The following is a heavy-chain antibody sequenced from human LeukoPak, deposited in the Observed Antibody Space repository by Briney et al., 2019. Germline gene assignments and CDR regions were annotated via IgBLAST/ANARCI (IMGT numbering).Heavy chain of an antibody. CDR1: GFTFRSYW. D-gene: IGHD6-25*01. CDR2: IKQDGSEK. J-gene: IGHJ4*02. Sequence: GGSLRLSCAVSGFTFRSYWMSWVRQAPGKGLEWVANIKQDGSEKYYVDFVKGRFTISRDNAKNSLYLQMNTLRAEDTAVYYCARAPYSSDFDYWGQGTLVTVSS. V-gene: IGHV3-7*01. CDR3: ARAPYSSDFDY.